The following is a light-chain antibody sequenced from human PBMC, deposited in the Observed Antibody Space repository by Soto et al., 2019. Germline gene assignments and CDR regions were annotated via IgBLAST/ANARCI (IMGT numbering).Light chain of an antibody. J-gene: IGKJ5*01. V-gene: IGKV3-20*01. CDR3: QQYGGSPIT. CDR2: GAS. CDR1: QSLSTY. Sequence: EIVLTQSPATLSLSPGERATLSCRSSQSLSTYLAWYQQKPGQAPRLLIYGASSRATGIPDRFSGSGSGTDFTLTISRLEPEDFAVYYCQQYGGSPITFGQGTRLEV.